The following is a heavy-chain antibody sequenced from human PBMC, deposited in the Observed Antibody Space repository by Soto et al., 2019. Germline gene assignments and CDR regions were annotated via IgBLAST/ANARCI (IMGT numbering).Heavy chain of an antibody. D-gene: IGHD3-10*01. CDR1: GGSIISYY. Sequence: QVQLQESGPGLVKPSETLSLTCTVSGGSIISYYWTWIRQPPGKGLEWIGFIYNSGSTHYNPSLRSRVTISVDTSKNQFSLKLRSVTAADTAVYYCASMGYHYGSGSYPLDYWGQGTLVTVSS. J-gene: IGHJ4*02. V-gene: IGHV4-59*08. CDR3: ASMGYHYGSGSYPLDY. CDR2: IYNSGST.